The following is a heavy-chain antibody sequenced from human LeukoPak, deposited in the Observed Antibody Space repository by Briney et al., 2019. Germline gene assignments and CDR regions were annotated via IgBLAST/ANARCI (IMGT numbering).Heavy chain of an antibody. V-gene: IGHV4-39*07. D-gene: IGHD4-17*01. CDR1: GGSISSSSYY. CDR3: ARAVYGDYADY. CDR2: IYYSGST. J-gene: IGHJ4*02. Sequence: SETLSLTCTVSGGSISSSSYYWGWIRQPPGKGLEWIGSIYYSGSTHYNPSLKSRVTISVDTSKNQFSLKLSSVTAADTAVYYCARAVYGDYADYWGQGTLVTVSS.